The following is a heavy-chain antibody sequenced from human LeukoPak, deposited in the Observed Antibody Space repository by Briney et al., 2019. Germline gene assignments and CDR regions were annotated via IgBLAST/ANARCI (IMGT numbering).Heavy chain of an antibody. CDR3: ARIPGIVAAGTSPNSFDM. J-gene: IGHJ3*02. V-gene: IGHV4-59*12. D-gene: IGHD6-13*01. CDR1: GGSISSYY. Sequence: SETLSLTCTVSGGSISSYYWSWIRQPPGKGLEWIGYIYYSGSTNYNPSLNSRLTISVDTSKNQFSLKLSSVTAAATAVYYCARIPGIVAAGTSPNSFDMWGQGTMVTVSS. CDR2: IYYSGST.